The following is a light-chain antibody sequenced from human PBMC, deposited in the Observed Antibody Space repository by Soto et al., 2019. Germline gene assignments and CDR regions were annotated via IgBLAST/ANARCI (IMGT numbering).Light chain of an antibody. CDR2: EVT. Sequence: LTQPASVSGSPGQSITISCTGTSSDVGGYNYVSWYQQHPGKAPKLMIYEVTSRPSGISNRFSGSKSGNTASLTISGLQAEDEADYYCSSYTSSSPVLFGGGTQLTVL. CDR1: SSDVGGYNY. CDR3: SSYTSSSPVL. J-gene: IGLJ2*01. V-gene: IGLV2-14*01.